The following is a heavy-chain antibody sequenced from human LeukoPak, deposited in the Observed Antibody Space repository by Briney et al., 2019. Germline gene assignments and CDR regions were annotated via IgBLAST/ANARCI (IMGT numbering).Heavy chain of an antibody. CDR3: ARVGSSGWYDDYYYGMDV. D-gene: IGHD6-19*01. Sequence: GASVKVSCKASGYTFTGYYMHWVRQAPGQGLEWMGWINPNSGGTNYAQKFQGRVTMTRDTSISTAYMELSRLRSDDTAVYYCARVGSSGWYDDYYYGMDVWGQGTTVTVSS. CDR1: GYTFTGYY. J-gene: IGHJ6*02. CDR2: INPNSGGT. V-gene: IGHV1-2*02.